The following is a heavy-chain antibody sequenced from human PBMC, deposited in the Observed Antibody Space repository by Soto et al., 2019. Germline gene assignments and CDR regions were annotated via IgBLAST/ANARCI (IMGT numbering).Heavy chain of an antibody. D-gene: IGHD4-17*01. CDR2: IVGIGDTA. V-gene: IGHV3-23*01. CDR1: GFNFRNYG. J-gene: IGHJ4*02. CDR3: AKDHDYGDSLPFDY. Sequence: EVQLLEAGGGLVHPGGSLRLSCAASGFNFRNYGMSWVRQAPGKGLEWLSAIVGIGDTAYYADSVRGRFTISRDNSKNTLYLQLNDLGAEDTAIDYCAKDHDYGDSLPFDYWGQGTLVTVSS.